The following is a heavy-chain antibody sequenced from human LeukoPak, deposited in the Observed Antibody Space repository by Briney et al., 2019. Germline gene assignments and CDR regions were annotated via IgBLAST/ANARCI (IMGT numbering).Heavy chain of an antibody. J-gene: IGHJ4*02. D-gene: IGHD3-22*01. Sequence: SETLSLTCTVSGGSISSSSYYWGWIRQPPGKGLEWIGRIYYSGSTYYNPSLKSRVTISVDTSKNQFSLKLSSVTAADTAMYYCARYWGPYDNSGAYFDYWGQGTLVTVSS. CDR1: GGSISSSSYY. CDR2: IYYSGST. CDR3: ARYWGPYDNSGAYFDY. V-gene: IGHV4-39*01.